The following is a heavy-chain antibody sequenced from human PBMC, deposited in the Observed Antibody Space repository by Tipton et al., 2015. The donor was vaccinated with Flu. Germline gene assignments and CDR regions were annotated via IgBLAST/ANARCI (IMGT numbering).Heavy chain of an antibody. CDR3: ARALSTGYELDHFGMDV. Sequence: TLSLTCTVSGGPISSGGDYWSWIRQHPGKGLEWIGHIYYIGSTYYNPSLKSRVTISVDTSKNQFSLKLSSLTAADTAVYYCARALSTGYELDHFGMDVWGQGTTVRVSS. CDR2: IYYIGST. V-gene: IGHV4-31*03. J-gene: IGHJ6*02. D-gene: IGHD2-2*03. CDR1: GGPISSGGDY.